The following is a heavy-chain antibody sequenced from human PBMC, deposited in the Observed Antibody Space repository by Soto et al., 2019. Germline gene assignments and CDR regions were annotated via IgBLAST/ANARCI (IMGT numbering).Heavy chain of an antibody. V-gene: IGHV2-26*01. J-gene: IGHJ4*02. CDR2: IFSNDEK. Sequence: QVTLKESGPVLVKPTETLTLTCTVSGFSLSNARMGVSWIRQPPGKALEWLAHIFSNDEKSYSTSLKSRLTISKDTSKSQVVLTMTNMDPVDTATYYCARIRRDYYDSSGYYYDYWGQGTLVTVSS. D-gene: IGHD3-22*01. CDR1: GFSLSNARMG. CDR3: ARIRRDYYDSSGYYYDY.